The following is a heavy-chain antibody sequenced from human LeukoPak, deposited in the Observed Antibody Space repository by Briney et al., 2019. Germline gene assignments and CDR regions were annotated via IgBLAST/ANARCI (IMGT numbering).Heavy chain of an antibody. Sequence: SVKVSCKASGGTFSSYAISWVRQAPGQGLEWMGGIIPIFGTANYAQKFQGRVTITADESTSTAYMELSSLRSEDTAVYYCARGRGIAVAGGPFGLHAFDIWGQGTMVTVSS. CDR3: ARGRGIAVAGGPFGLHAFDI. D-gene: IGHD6-19*01. V-gene: IGHV1-69*13. CDR2: IIPIFGTA. CDR1: GGTFSSYA. J-gene: IGHJ3*02.